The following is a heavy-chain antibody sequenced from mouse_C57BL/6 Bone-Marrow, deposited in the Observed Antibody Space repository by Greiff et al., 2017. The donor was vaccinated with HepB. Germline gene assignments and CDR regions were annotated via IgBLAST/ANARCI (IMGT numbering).Heavy chain of an antibody. CDR3: ARHVVTTMDY. Sequence: EVMLVESGGDLVKPGGSLKLSCAASGFTFSSYGMSWVRQTPDKRLEWVATISSGGSYTYYPDSVKGRFTISRDNAKNTLYLQMSSLKSEDTAMYYCARHVVTTMDYWGQGTSVTVSS. J-gene: IGHJ4*01. D-gene: IGHD2-2*01. CDR1: GFTFSSYG. V-gene: IGHV5-6*02. CDR2: ISSGGSYT.